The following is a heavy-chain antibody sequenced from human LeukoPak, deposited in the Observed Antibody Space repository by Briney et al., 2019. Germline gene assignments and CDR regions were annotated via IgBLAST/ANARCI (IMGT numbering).Heavy chain of an antibody. J-gene: IGHJ2*01. Sequence: SETLSLTCAVYGGSFSGYYWSWIRQPPGKGLEWIGEINHSGSTNYNPSLKSRVTISVDTSKNQFSVKLSSETAADTAVYYFARGRVVPVARSWYFVHWGRGTLVTVSS. D-gene: IGHD6-19*01. CDR1: GGSFSGYY. V-gene: IGHV4-34*01. CDR2: INHSGST. CDR3: ARGRVVPVARSWYFVH.